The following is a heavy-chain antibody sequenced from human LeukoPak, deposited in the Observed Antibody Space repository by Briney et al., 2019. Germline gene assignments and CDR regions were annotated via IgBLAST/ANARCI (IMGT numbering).Heavy chain of an antibody. CDR3: ARLELRLGDLSIPFDY. Sequence: PSEALSLTCTVSGGSISSSSHYWGWIRQPPGRGLEYIGSIYYGGNTFYNLSLRSRLTISVDTSKNQFSLKLSSVTAADTAVYYCARLELRLGDLSIPFDYWGQGTLVTVSS. D-gene: IGHD3-16*02. J-gene: IGHJ4*02. CDR1: GGSISSSSHY. CDR2: IYYGGNT. V-gene: IGHV4-39*07.